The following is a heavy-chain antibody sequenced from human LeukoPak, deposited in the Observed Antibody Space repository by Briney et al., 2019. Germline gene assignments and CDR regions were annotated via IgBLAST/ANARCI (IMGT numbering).Heavy chain of an antibody. D-gene: IGHD6-19*01. Sequence: ASVKVSCKASGYTFTSYAMRWVRQAPGQRLEWMGWINAGNGNTKYSQKFQGRVTITRDTSASTAYMELSSLRSEDTAVYYCAREKGIAVAGTEVAGYWGQGTLVTVSS. CDR1: GYTFTSYA. CDR3: AREKGIAVAGTEVAGY. CDR2: INAGNGNT. J-gene: IGHJ4*02. V-gene: IGHV1-3*01.